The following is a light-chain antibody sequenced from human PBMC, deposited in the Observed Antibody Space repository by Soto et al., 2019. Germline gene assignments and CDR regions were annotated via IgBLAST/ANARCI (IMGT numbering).Light chain of an antibody. CDR2: EVS. J-gene: IGLJ2*01. Sequence: QSALTQPASVSGSPGQSITISCTGTSRDVGGYNYVSWHQQHPGKAPKVIITEVSNRPSGVSNRFSGSKSGNTASLTISGLQADDEADYYCCSYAGYYTLVFGGGTKVTVL. CDR3: CSYAGYYTLV. V-gene: IGLV2-14*01. CDR1: SRDVGGYNY.